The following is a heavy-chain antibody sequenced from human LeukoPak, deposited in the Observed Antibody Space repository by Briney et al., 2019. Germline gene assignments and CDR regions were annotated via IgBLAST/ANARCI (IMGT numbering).Heavy chain of an antibody. J-gene: IGHJ3*02. CDR3: ARAGGYSYGYNAFDI. D-gene: IGHD5-18*01. CDR2: INPNSGGT. V-gene: IGHV1-2*06. Sequence: ASVNVSCKASGYTFTGYYMHWVRQAPGQGLEWMGRINPNSGGTNYAQKFQGRVTMTRDTSISTAYMGLSRLRSDDTAVYYCARAGGYSYGYNAFDIWGQGTMVTVSS. CDR1: GYTFTGYY.